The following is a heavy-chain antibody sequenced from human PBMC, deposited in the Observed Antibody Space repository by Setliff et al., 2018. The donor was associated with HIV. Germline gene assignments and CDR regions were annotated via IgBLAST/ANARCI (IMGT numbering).Heavy chain of an antibody. CDR3: AREVARNDIDY. J-gene: IGHJ4*02. Sequence: GGSLRLSCAASGFTFSSHWMSWIRQAPGKGLEWVASIKPDGSDGYYVGSVKGRFTISRDNTKNSLYLQLNTLRVEDTAVYYCAREVARNDIDYWGQGTLVTVSS. V-gene: IGHV3-7*01. D-gene: IGHD1-1*01. CDR2: IKPDGSDG. CDR1: GFTFSSHW.